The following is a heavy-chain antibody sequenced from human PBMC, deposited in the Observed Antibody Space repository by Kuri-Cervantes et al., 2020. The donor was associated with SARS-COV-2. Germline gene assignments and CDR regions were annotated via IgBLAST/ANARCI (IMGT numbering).Heavy chain of an antibody. D-gene: IGHD6-19*01. J-gene: IGHJ6*03. CDR3: ARLRRHNDGWFATGYYMDV. CDR2: IFRSGIT. V-gene: IGHV4-39*07. Sequence: SETLSLTCTVSSGSISSGDYYWGWIRQPPGKGLEWIGSIFRSGITYYNPSLKSRVTISVDPSKNLFSLNLTSVTAADTAMYYCARLRRHNDGWFATGYYMDVWGKGTTVTVSS. CDR1: SGSISSGDYY.